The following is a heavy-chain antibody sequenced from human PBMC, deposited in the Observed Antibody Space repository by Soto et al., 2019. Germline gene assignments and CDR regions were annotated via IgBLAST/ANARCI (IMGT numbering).Heavy chain of an antibody. CDR1: GYSFTSYW. CDR3: ARHQEIAARPIENWFVP. Sequence: GESLKISCKGSGYSFTSYWISWVRQMPGKGLEWMGRIDPSDSYTNYSPSFQGHVTISADKSISTAYLQWSSLKASDTAMYYCARHQEIAARPIENWFVPWGQGTLVTVSS. CDR2: IDPSDSYT. J-gene: IGHJ5*02. D-gene: IGHD6-6*01. V-gene: IGHV5-10-1*01.